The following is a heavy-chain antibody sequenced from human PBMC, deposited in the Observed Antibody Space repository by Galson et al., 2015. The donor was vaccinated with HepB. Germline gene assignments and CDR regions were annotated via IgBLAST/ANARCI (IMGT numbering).Heavy chain of an antibody. Sequence: SLRLSCAASGFTFSTAWLSWVRQAPGKGPEWVGRIKSKNNGGTSDYAAPVKGRFTISRDDSKTTLYLQLNSLKTEDTAMYYCTSHIWSGYPYFDYWGQGTLVTVSS. D-gene: IGHD3-3*02. V-gene: IGHV3-15*01. J-gene: IGHJ4*02. CDR1: GFTFSTAW. CDR3: TSHIWSGYPYFDY. CDR2: IKSKNNGGTS.